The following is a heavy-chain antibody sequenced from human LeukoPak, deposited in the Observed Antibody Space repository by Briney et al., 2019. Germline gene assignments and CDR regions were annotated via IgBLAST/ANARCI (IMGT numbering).Heavy chain of an antibody. CDR1: GFIFSSYW. CDR2: IKEDGSEE. V-gene: IGHV3-7*01. CDR3: ARDVGSSSWSDY. Sequence: HAGGSLRLSCAASGFIFSSYWMSWVRQAPGKGLEWVANIKEDGSEECYVDSVKGRFTISRDNARNSLYLQMNSLRAEETAVYYCARDVGSSSWSDYWGQGTLVTVSS. D-gene: IGHD6-13*01. J-gene: IGHJ4*02.